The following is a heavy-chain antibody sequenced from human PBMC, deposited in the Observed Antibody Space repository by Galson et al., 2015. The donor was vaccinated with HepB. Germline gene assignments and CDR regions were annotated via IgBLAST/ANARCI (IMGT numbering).Heavy chain of an antibody. J-gene: IGHJ4*02. D-gene: IGHD6-19*01. CDR3: ARGFYSSGWYGNFFDY. CDR1: GFIFSNFA. CDR2: IDGSGGST. V-gene: IGHV3-23*01. Sequence: SLRLSCAASGFIFSNFAMNCVRQAPGRGLEWVSSIDGSGGSTYYAGSVKGRFTISRDNSKNTLYVQMNSLGADDTAVYYCARGFYSSGWYGNFFDYWGQGTLVTVSS.